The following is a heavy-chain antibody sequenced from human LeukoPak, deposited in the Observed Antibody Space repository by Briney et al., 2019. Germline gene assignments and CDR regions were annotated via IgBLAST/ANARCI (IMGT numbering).Heavy chain of an antibody. D-gene: IGHD3-16*01. CDR1: GFTFSSYW. CDR2: INSDGSTT. V-gene: IGHV3-74*01. J-gene: IGHJ2*01. CDR3: ARVSIGAWYFDL. Sequence: PGGSLRLSCAASGFTFSSYWMHWVRQAPGKGLVWVSRINSDGSTTTYADSVTGRFTISRDNAKNTQYLQMNRLGAEDTAVYYCARVSIGAWYFDLWGRGTLVTVSS.